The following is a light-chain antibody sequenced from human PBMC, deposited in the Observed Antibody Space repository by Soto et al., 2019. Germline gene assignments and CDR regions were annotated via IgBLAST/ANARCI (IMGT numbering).Light chain of an antibody. CDR1: SSDVGGYNY. V-gene: IGLV2-14*01. Sequence: QSAPTQPASVSGSPGQSITISCTGTSSDVGGYNYVSWYQQHPGKAPKLMIYEVSNRPSGVSNRFSGSKSGNTASLTISGLQAEDEADYYCSSYVFGTGTKVTVL. CDR2: EVS. J-gene: IGLJ1*01. CDR3: SSYV.